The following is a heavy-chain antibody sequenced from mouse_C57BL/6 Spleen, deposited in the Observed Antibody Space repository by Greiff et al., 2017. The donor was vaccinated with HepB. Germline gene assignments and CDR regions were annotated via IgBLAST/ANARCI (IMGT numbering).Heavy chain of an antibody. CDR3: ARTRYGYFDY. CDR1: GYSITSGYY. CDR2: ISYDGSN. V-gene: IGHV3-6*01. Sequence: EVKLLESGPGLVKPSQSLSLTCSVTGYSITSGYYWNWIRQFPGNKLEWMGYISYDGSNNYNPSLKNRISITRDTSKNQFFLKLNSVTTEDTATYYCARTRYGYFDYWGQGTTLTVSS. J-gene: IGHJ2*01. D-gene: IGHD1-1*02.